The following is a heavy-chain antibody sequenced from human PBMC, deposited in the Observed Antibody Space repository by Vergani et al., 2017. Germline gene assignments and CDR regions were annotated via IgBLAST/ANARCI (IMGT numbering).Heavy chain of an antibody. CDR1: GGSFSGYY. J-gene: IGHJ4*02. CDR2: INHSGST. Sequence: QVQLQQWGAGLLKPSETLSLTCAVYGGSFSGYYWSWFRQPPGKGLEWIGEINHSGSTNYNPSLKSRVTISADTSKNQFSLKLSSVTAADTAVYYCARGGYDILTGYPIDYWGQGTLVTVSS. CDR3: ARGGYDILTGYPIDY. D-gene: IGHD3-9*01. V-gene: IGHV4-34*01.